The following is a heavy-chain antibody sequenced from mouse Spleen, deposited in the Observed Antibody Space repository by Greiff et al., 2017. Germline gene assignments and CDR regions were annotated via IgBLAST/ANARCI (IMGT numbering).Heavy chain of an antibody. J-gene: IGHJ4*01. CDR3: ARGVLRPLAMDY. CDR1: GYSFTDYI. Sequence: EVQLQQTGPELVKPGASVKISCKASGYSFTDYIMLWVKQSHGKSLEWIGNINPYYGSTSYNLKFKGKATLTVDKSSSTAYMQLNSLTSEDSAVYYCARGVLRPLAMDYWGQGTSVTVSS. V-gene: IGHV1-39*01. D-gene: IGHD1-2*01. CDR2: INPYYGST.